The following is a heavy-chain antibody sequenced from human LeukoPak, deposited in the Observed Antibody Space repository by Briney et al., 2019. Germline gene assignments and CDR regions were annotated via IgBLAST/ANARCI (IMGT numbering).Heavy chain of an antibody. J-gene: IGHJ4*02. CDR3: AKDRGGYGDLYYFDY. Sequence: SETLSLTCAVYGGSFGGYYWSWIRQPPGKGLEWIGEINHSGSTNYNPSLKSRVTISVDTSKNQFSLKLSSVTAADTAVYYCAKDRGGYGDLYYFDYWGQGTLVTVSS. CDR2: INHSGST. D-gene: IGHD4-17*01. CDR1: GGSFGGYY. V-gene: IGHV4-34*01.